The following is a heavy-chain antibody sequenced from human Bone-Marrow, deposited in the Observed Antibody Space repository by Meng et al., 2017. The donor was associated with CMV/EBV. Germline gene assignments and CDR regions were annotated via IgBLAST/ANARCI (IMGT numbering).Heavy chain of an antibody. CDR2: IIPIFGTA. D-gene: IGHD3-3*01. Sequence: SVKVSCKASGGTFSSYAISWVRQAPGQGLEWMGGIIPIFGTANYAQKFQGRVTITTDESTSTAYMELSSLRSEDTAVYYCAKSHYDFWPYYYYGMDVWGQGTTVTVSS. J-gene: IGHJ6*02. CDR3: AKSHYDFWPYYYYGMDV. V-gene: IGHV1-69*05. CDR1: GGTFSSYA.